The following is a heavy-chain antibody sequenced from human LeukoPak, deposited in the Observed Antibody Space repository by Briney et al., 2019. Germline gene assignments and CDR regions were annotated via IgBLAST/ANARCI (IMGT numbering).Heavy chain of an antibody. D-gene: IGHD3-10*01. CDR2: ITSSSSSM. Sequence: GGSLRLSCAASGFTFSTYRMHWVRQAPGKGLEWVSSITSSSSSMSYADSVEGRFTISRDNAKNSLYLQMNSLRAEDTAVYYCARAGYYGSGSGYYFDYWGQGTLVTVSS. J-gene: IGHJ4*02. V-gene: IGHV3-21*01. CDR1: GFTFSTYR. CDR3: ARAGYYGSGSGYYFDY.